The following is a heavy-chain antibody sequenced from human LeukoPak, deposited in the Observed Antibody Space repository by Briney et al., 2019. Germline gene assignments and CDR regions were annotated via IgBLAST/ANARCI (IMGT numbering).Heavy chain of an antibody. CDR2: IRYDGSNK. CDR3: AKDIYRALKGRTSDRSTQIDY. V-gene: IGHV3-30*02. J-gene: IGHJ4*02. CDR1: GFTFSSYG. D-gene: IGHD2-2*01. Sequence: PGGSLRLSCAASGFTFSSYGMHWVRQAPGKGLEWVAFIRYDGSNKYYADSVKGRFTISRDNSKNTLYLQMNSLRAEDTAVYYCAKDIYRALKGRTSDRSTQIDYWGQGTLVTVSS.